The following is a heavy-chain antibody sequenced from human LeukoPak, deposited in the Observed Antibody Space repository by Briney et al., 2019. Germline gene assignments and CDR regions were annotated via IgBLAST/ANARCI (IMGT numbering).Heavy chain of an antibody. CDR3: ARGLGITGTAVDY. V-gene: IGHV1-69*13. Sequence: ASVKVSCKASGGTFSKYTISWVRQRPGQGLEWMGGITPLFGTANYAQKFQGRVTITADESASTAYMELSSLRSEDTAVYYCARGLGITGTAVDYWGQGTLVTVSS. J-gene: IGHJ4*02. CDR1: GGTFSKYT. D-gene: IGHD1-7*01. CDR2: ITPLFGTA.